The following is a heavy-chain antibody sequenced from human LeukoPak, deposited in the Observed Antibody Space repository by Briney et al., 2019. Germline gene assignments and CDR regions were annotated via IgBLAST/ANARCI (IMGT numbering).Heavy chain of an antibody. V-gene: IGHV4-39*07. J-gene: IGHJ4*02. CDR1: GDSINTTFYY. CDR3: ARESPIYYFDSSGYFS. Sequence: SETLSLTCSVSGDSINTTFYYWGWIRQSPGKGLEWIGSVIYSGSSYYNPSLKRRVSISVDTSKNQFSLRLSSVTAADTAVYYCARESPIYYFDSSGYFSWGQGTLVAVSS. CDR2: VIYSGSS. D-gene: IGHD3-22*01.